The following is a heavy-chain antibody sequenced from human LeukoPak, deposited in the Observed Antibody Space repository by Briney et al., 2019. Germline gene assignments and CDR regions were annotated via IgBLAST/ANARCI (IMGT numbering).Heavy chain of an antibody. CDR1: GYTFTNYD. CDR2: MNPNSGKT. CDR3: ARGLGYYDRSGYFDYWYFDL. J-gene: IGHJ2*01. D-gene: IGHD3-22*01. V-gene: IGHV1-8*01. Sequence: ASVKVSCKASGYTFTNYDINWVRQATGQGPEWMGWMNPNSGKTGYAQKFQGRVAMTRDTSTSTAYMELSSLRSEDTAVYYCARGLGYYDRSGYFDYWYFDLWGRGTLVTVSS.